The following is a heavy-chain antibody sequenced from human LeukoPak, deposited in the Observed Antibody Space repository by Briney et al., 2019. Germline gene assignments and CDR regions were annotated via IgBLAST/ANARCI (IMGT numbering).Heavy chain of an antibody. V-gene: IGHV3-66*03. CDR2: IYSRGST. Sequence: GGSLRLSCAASGFTVSNNYMRWVRQAPGKGLEWVSSIYSRGSTSYVDSVKGRFTISRDNSKNTLFLQMNSLRVEDTAVYYCTRDYYGPWGQGTLVTVSS. D-gene: IGHD3-22*01. CDR3: TRDYYGP. CDR1: GFTVSNNY. J-gene: IGHJ5*02.